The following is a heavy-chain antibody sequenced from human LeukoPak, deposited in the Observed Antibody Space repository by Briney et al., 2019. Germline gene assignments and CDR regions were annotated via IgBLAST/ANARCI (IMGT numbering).Heavy chain of an antibody. CDR1: GYTFSNYG. D-gene: IGHD6-19*01. V-gene: IGHV1-18*01. Sequence: ASVKVSCKTSGYTFSNYGVGWVRQAPGQGLEWMGWISGYQGKTDYAQNLQDRVTVTMDTSTSTAHMELRSLRSDDTAVYYCARWSGGSDWLYRYRMDVRGQGTTVTVSS. J-gene: IGHJ6*02. CDR2: ISGYQGKT. CDR3: ARWSGGSDWLYRYRMDV.